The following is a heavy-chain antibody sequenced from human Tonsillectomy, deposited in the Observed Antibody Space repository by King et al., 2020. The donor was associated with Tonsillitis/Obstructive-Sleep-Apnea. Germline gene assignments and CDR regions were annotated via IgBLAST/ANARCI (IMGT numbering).Heavy chain of an antibody. Sequence: QLQESGPGLVQPSQTLPLTCTVSGGSISGGIYYCSWNRQRPGKGLEWIGYIYHSGTTYYNPSLKSRVTLSVDTSKNQFSLKVNSVTAADAAVYFCARSFGDYSHWYFDLWGRGTLVTVSS. D-gene: IGHD4-17*01. J-gene: IGHJ2*01. V-gene: IGHV4-31*03. CDR2: IYHSGTT. CDR1: GGSISGGIYY. CDR3: ARSFGDYSHWYFDL.